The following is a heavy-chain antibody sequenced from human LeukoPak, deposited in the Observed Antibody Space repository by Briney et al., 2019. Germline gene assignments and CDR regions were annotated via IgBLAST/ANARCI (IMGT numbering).Heavy chain of an antibody. D-gene: IGHD5-12*01. J-gene: IGHJ4*02. V-gene: IGHV4-31*03. CDR3: ARDLGSGYDFVY. Sequence: SQTLSLTCTVSGVSISSGGYYWSWIRQHPGKGLEWIGYIYYSGSTYYNPSLKSRVTISVDTSKNQFSLKLSSVTAADTAMYYCARDLGSGYDFVYWGQGTLVTVSS. CDR2: IYYSGST. CDR1: GVSISSGGYY.